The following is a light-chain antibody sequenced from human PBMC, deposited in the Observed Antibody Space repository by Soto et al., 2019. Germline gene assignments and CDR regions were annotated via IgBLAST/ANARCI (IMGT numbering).Light chain of an antibody. Sequence: QSVLTQPPSASGTPGQRGTISCSGSSSNIGSNFVYWYQQLPGTAPKVLIYRNDQRPSGVPDRFSGSKSGTSASLAISGLRSDDEADYYCAAWDDSLSGQEVFGGGTKLTVL. CDR1: SSNIGSNF. CDR3: AAWDDSLSGQEV. V-gene: IGLV1-47*01. CDR2: RND. J-gene: IGLJ3*02.